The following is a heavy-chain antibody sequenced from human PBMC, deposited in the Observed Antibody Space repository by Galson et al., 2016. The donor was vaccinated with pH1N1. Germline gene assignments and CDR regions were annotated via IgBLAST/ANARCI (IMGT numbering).Heavy chain of an antibody. CDR1: GAIFNSYA. V-gene: IGHV1-69*13. D-gene: IGHD1-14*01. J-gene: IGHJ4*02. Sequence: SVKVSCKASGAIFNSYAISWVRQAPGQGPEWMGRFIPIFGTANYIQKFQGKITITADESTNTAYLELTGLRSEDTAIYYCASSLSPQGGYSYPENFDSWGQGTLVTVSS. CDR2: FIPIFGTA. CDR3: ASSLSPQGGYSYPENFDS.